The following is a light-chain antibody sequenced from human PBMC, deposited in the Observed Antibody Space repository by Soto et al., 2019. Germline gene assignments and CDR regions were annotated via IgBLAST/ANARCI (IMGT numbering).Light chain of an antibody. Sequence: AIQLTQSPSSLSASEGDRVTITCRASQAISSDLVWYQQTPGKGPKLLIYDASTLESGVPSRFSGSGSGTEFTLTINSLQPEDFVTYFCQQFNSYPLTFGGGTTLEIK. CDR2: DAS. V-gene: IGKV1-13*02. CDR3: QQFNSYPLT. J-gene: IGKJ4*01. CDR1: QAISSD.